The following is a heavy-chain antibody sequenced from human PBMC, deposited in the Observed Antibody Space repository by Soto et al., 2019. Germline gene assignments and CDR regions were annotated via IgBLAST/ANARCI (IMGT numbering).Heavy chain of an antibody. CDR3: AKDKGYCSGGSCYLGAFDI. J-gene: IGHJ3*02. V-gene: IGHV3-9*01. CDR1: GFTFDDYA. D-gene: IGHD2-15*01. CDR2: ISWNSGSI. Sequence: EVQLVESGGGLVQHGRSLRLSCAASGFTFDDYAMHWVRQAPGKGLEWVSGISWNSGSIGYADSVKGRFTISRDNAKNSLYLQMNSLRAEDTALYYCAKDKGYCSGGSCYLGAFDIWGQGTMVTVSS.